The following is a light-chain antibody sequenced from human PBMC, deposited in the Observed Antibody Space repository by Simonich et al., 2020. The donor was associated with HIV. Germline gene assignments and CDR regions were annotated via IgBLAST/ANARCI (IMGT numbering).Light chain of an antibody. CDR2: DDS. V-gene: IGLV3-21*03. Sequence: SYVLTQPPSVSVAPGKTARITCGGNNIGSKSVHWYQQKPGQAPVLVVYDDSHRPSGIPERFSGANAGNTATLTISRVEAVDEADYSCQVWDTSSDHPRVFGGGTKLTVL. J-gene: IGLJ2*01. CDR1: NIGSKS. CDR3: QVWDTSSDHPRV.